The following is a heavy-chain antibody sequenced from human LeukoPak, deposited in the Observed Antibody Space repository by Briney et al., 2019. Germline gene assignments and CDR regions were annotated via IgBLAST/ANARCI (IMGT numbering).Heavy chain of an antibody. CDR3: ARRRTTGTTGYFDY. Sequence: PSETLSLTCTISRGSISTYYWSWIRQPPGKGLEWIGYISTSEGTNYNPSLKSRITISVDTSKTQFSLNLSSVTAADTAVYYCARRRTTGTTGYFDYWGQGTLVTVSS. J-gene: IGHJ4*02. CDR2: ISTSEGT. CDR1: RGSISTYY. D-gene: IGHD1-1*01. V-gene: IGHV4-4*09.